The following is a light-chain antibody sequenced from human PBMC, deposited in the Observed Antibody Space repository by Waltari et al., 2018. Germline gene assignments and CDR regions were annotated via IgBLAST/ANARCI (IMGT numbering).Light chain of an antibody. CDR1: SSDVGSYNL. V-gene: IGLV2-23*01. CDR2: WGS. CDR3: CSYAGSSTPNWV. J-gene: IGLJ3*02. Sequence: QSALTQPASVSGSPGQSITISCTGISSDVGSYNLVSWYQQHPGKAPKLMIYWGSERPSGGSNRVSGSKSGNTASLTISGLQAEDEADYYCCSYAGSSTPNWVFGGGTKLTVL.